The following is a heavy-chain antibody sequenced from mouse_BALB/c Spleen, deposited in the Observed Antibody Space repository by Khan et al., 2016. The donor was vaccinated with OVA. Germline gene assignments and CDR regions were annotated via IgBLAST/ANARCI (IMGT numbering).Heavy chain of an antibody. J-gene: IGHJ3*01. Sequence: VQLQESGAELVRPGSSVKISCKASGYAFSNYWMNWVKQRPGQGLEWIGQIYPGDGDTSFNGKFRGKATLTADKSSSTAYMQLSSLTSEDSAVYFCERSGYDYVAYWGQGTLVTVSA. CDR2: IYPGDGDT. CDR3: ERSGYDYVAY. V-gene: IGHV1-80*01. D-gene: IGHD2-14*01. CDR1: GYAFSNYW.